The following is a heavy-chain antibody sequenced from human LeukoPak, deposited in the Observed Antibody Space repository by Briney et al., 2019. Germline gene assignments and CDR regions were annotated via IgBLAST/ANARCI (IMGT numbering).Heavy chain of an antibody. CDR2: ISGRGGST. Sequence: AGGSLRLSCAASGFTLSSYAMHWVRQAPGKGLEWVSAISGRGGSTYYADSVKGRFTISRDNSKNTLYLQMNSLRAEDTAVYYCAKAVTFGGVIVIRLYYFDYWGQGTLVTVSS. J-gene: IGHJ4*02. CDR1: GFTLSSYA. CDR3: AKAVTFGGVIVIRLYYFDY. V-gene: IGHV3-23*01. D-gene: IGHD3-16*02.